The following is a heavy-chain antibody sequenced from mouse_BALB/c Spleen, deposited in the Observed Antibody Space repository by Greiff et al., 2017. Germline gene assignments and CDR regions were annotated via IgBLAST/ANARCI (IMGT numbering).Heavy chain of an antibody. J-gene: IGHJ3*01. D-gene: IGHD1-1*01. Sequence: EVKLQESGAELVRSGASVKLSCTASGFNIKDYYMHWVKQRPEQGLEWIGWIDPENGDTEYAPKFQGKATMTADTSSNTAYLQLSSLTSEDTAVYYCNAYYGSSYAYWGQGTLVTVSA. CDR2: IDPENGDT. V-gene: IGHV14-4*02. CDR3: NAYYGSSYAY. CDR1: GFNIKDYY.